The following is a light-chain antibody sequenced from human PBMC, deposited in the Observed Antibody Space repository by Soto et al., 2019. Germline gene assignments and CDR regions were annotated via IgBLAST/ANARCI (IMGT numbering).Light chain of an antibody. J-gene: IGLJ1*01. V-gene: IGLV7-46*01. Sequence: QAVVTQEPSLTVSPVGTVTLTCGSSTGAVTNGHYPYWFQQKPGQAPRTLIYDTANRHSWTPGRFSGSLLGGKAALTLSGAQPEDEAEYYCLLSYNGPYVFGTGTKVTVL. CDR3: LLSYNGPYV. CDR1: TGAVTNGHY. CDR2: DTA.